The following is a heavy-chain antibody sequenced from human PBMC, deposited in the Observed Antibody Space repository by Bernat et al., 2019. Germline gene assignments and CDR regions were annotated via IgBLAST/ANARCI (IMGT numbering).Heavy chain of an antibody. CDR2: IKEDGSDK. CDR3: ARRRGSASLDY. D-gene: IGHD6-19*01. Sequence: EVQLLESGGGLVQPGGSLRLSCAASGFTFRGYWMTWVRQAPGKGLECVANIKEDGSDKYYVDSVKGRFTISRDNAQNSLYLQLNSLRVEDTAVYYCARRRGSASLDYWGQGTLITVSS. J-gene: IGHJ4*02. CDR1: GFTFRGYW. V-gene: IGHV3-7*03.